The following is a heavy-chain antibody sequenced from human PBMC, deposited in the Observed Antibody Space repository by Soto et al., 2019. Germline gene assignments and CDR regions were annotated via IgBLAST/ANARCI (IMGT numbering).Heavy chain of an antibody. CDR3: ARRPYSGSYYWFDP. V-gene: IGHV4-34*01. CDR1: GGSFSGYY. J-gene: IGHJ5*02. Sequence: SETLSLTCAVYGGSFSGYYWSWIRQPPGKGLEWIGEINHSGCTNYNPSLKSRVTKSVATSKNQFSLQLSSVTAADTAVYYCARRPYSGSYYWFDPWGQGTLVTVSS. D-gene: IGHD1-26*01. CDR2: INHSGCT.